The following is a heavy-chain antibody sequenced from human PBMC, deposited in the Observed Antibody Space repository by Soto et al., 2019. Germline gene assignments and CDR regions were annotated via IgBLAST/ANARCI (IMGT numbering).Heavy chain of an antibody. CDR1: GFTFSRYA. J-gene: IGHJ4*02. D-gene: IGHD4-17*01. Sequence: QVQLVESGGGVVQPGTSLRLSCATSGFTFSRYAMHWVRQAPGEGLEWVAILWSDGSNVHYGDSVKGRLTISRDNSKNTLYLQMNDLRVEDTAVSSCARDFIDYGDSGGFDQWGQGTLVTVSS. V-gene: IGHV3-33*01. CDR3: ARDFIDYGDSGGFDQ. CDR2: LWSDGSNV.